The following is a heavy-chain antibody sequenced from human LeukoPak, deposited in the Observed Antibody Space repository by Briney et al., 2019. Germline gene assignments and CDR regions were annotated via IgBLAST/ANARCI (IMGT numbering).Heavy chain of an antibody. V-gene: IGHV3-64*01. D-gene: IGHD3-22*01. Sequence: GGSLRLSCSASGFTFSTYTMHWVRQAPGKGLEYVSAISSNGGRTYYANSVKGRFTISRDNSRNTLYLQMGSLRAEDMAVYYCATYYYDSGGFHFHHWGQGTLVTVSS. J-gene: IGHJ1*01. CDR2: ISSNGGRT. CDR3: ATYYYDSGGFHFHH. CDR1: GFTFSTYT.